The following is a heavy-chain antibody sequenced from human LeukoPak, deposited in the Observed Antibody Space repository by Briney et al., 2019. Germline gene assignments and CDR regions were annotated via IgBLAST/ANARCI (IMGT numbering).Heavy chain of an antibody. Sequence: GGSLRLSCAASRFTFNNYAMTWVRQAPGKGLEGVSSISGSGDSTHYADSVKGRFTISRDNSKNMLYLQMNSLRAQDPAINSCVNGCSYTSCYTSDYWGHGTLVTVSS. V-gene: IGHV3-23*01. D-gene: IGHD2-2*02. J-gene: IGHJ4*01. CDR1: RFTFNNYA. CDR3: VNGCSYTSCYTSDY. CDR2: ISGSGDST.